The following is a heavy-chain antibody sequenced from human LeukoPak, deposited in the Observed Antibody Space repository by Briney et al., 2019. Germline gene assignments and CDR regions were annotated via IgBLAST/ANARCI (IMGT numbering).Heavy chain of an antibody. J-gene: IGHJ5*02. CDR2: IWYDGSNE. Sequence: GRALRLSCVASGFSFRSYGMHWVRQAPGKGLEWVAVIWYDGSNEYYADSVKGRFTISRDNSKNTLYLQMNSLRAEDTAVYYCARGSRTAAGTLDPWGQGTLVTVSS. V-gene: IGHV3-33*01. CDR1: GFSFRSYG. D-gene: IGHD6-13*01. CDR3: ARGSRTAAGTLDP.